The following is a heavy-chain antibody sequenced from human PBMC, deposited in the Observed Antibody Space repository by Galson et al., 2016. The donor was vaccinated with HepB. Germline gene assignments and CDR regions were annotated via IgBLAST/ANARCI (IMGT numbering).Heavy chain of an antibody. CDR2: DSMDGRRK. Sequence: SLRLSCAASGFTFSNSGMHWVRQAPGKGLEWVAADSMDGRRKFYADSVKGRFTISRDSSNSMLFLQMSSLRADDTAVYYCARRHEYCPPVGCSVDYWGQGTLVSVSS. J-gene: IGHJ4*02. CDR1: GFTFSNSG. V-gene: IGHV3-30*03. D-gene: IGHD2/OR15-2a*01. CDR3: ARRHEYCPPVGCSVDY.